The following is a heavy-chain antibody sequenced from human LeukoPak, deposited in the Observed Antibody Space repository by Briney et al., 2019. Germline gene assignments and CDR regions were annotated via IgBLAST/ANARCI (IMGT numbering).Heavy chain of an antibody. V-gene: IGHV4-59*08. J-gene: IGHJ4*02. CDR2: IYYSGST. Sequence: SETLSLSCAVSGGSISSYYWNWIRQPPGKGLEWIGYIYYSGSTSYNPSLKSRVTMSVDTSKNQISRNLSSVTAADTAVYYCATYPGTRTSYYYWGQGPLSPVSS. CDR3: ATYPGTRTSYYY. CDR1: GGSISSYY. D-gene: IGHD1-1*01.